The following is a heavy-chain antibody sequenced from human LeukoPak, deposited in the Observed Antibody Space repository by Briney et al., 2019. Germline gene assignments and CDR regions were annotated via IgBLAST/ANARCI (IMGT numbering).Heavy chain of an antibody. J-gene: IGHJ5*02. V-gene: IGHV4-39*07. CDR1: GGSISSSSYY. Sequence: SETLSLTCTVSGGSISSSSYYWGWLRQPPGKGLEWIGSIYYSGSTYYNPTLKSRVTISVDTSKNPFSLKLSSVTAADTAVYYCARGGYYGSGNDFRFDPWGQGTLVTVSS. CDR3: ARGGYYGSGNDFRFDP. D-gene: IGHD3-10*01. CDR2: IYYSGST.